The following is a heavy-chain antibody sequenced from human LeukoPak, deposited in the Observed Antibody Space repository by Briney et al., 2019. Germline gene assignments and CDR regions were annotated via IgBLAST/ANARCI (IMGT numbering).Heavy chain of an antibody. CDR1: GFTFSSYS. CDR3: ARDGDM. D-gene: IGHD2-15*01. CDR2: ISSGSSYK. J-gene: IGHJ4*02. Sequence: PGGSLGLSCAASGFTFSSYSMNWVRQAPGKGLEWVSSISSGSSYKYYGDSVKGRFTISRDNAKNSLYLQMNSLRAEDTAVYYCARDGDMWGQGTLVTVSS. V-gene: IGHV3-21*01.